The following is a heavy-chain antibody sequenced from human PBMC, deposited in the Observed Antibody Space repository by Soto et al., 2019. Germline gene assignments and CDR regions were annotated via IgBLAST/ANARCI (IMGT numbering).Heavy chain of an antibody. J-gene: IGHJ3*02. Sequence: ASVMVSCKASGYTFTSYDINWVRQATGQGLEWMGWMNPNSGNTGYAQKFQGRVTMTRNTSISTAYMELSSLRSEDTAVYYCARPYGDYDDAFDIWGQGTMVTVSS. D-gene: IGHD4-17*01. CDR1: GYTFTSYD. V-gene: IGHV1-8*01. CDR2: MNPNSGNT. CDR3: ARPYGDYDDAFDI.